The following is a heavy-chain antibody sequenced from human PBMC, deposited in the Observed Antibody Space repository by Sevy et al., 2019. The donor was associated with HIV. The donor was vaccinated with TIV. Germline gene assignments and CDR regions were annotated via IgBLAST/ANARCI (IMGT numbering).Heavy chain of an antibody. CDR3: ARDHIPFYGENYYYGMDV. V-gene: IGHV4-61*02. CDR2: IYTSGST. CDR1: GGSISSGSYY. Sequence: SETLSLTCTVSGGSISSGSYYWSWIRQPAGKGLEWIGRIYTSGSTNYNPSLKSRVTMSVDTSKNQFSLKLSSVTAADTAVYYCARDHIPFYGENYYYGMDVWGQGTTVTVSS. D-gene: IGHD4-17*01. J-gene: IGHJ6*02.